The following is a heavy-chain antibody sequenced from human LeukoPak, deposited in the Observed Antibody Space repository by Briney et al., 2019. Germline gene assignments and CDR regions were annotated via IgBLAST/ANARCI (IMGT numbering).Heavy chain of an antibody. D-gene: IGHD2-2*01. Sequence: GASVKVSCKASGYTFTSYGISWVRQAPGQGLEWMGWISAYNGNTNYAQKLRGRVTMTTDTSTSTAYMELRSLRSDDTAVYYCARSDIVVVPAAMWDYWGRGTLVTVSS. J-gene: IGHJ4*02. V-gene: IGHV1-18*01. CDR2: ISAYNGNT. CDR3: ARSDIVVVPAAMWDY. CDR1: GYTFTSYG.